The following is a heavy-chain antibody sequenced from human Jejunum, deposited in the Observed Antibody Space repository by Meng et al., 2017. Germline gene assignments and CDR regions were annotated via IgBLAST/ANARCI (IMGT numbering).Heavy chain of an antibody. CDR3: ARSQYSNGNHFDY. Sequence: QITLKESVPSLGRPTQTLTLTCTFSGFSLSTSDVGVDWIRQPPGKALEWLALIYWDDDKRYSPSLKRRLTVTKDTSKNQVVLTMTSMDPVDTATYYCARSQYSNGNHFDYWGQGTLVTVSS. CDR1: GFSLSTSDVG. CDR2: IYWDDDK. D-gene: IGHD4-11*01. J-gene: IGHJ4*02. V-gene: IGHV2-5*02.